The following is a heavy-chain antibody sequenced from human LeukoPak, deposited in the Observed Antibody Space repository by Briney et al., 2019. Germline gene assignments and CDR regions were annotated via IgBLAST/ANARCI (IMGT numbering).Heavy chain of an antibody. CDR2: ISYDGSNK. CDR3: ARDPYSGNYGTYYYYYMDA. Sequence: GSLRLSCAASGFTFSSYAMHWVRQAPGKGLEWVAVISYDGSNKYYADSVKGRFTISRDNAKNSLYLQMDSLGPEDTAVYYCARDPYSGNYGTYYYYYMDAWGKGTTVTISS. CDR1: GFTFSSYA. D-gene: IGHD1-26*01. J-gene: IGHJ6*03. V-gene: IGHV3-30*04.